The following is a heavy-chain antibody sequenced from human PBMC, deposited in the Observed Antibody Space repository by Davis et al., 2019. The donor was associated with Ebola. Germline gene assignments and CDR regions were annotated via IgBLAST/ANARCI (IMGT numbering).Heavy chain of an antibody. V-gene: IGHV3-30*03. D-gene: IGHD4-17*01. Sequence: GESLKISCAASGFTFSSYGMHWVRQAPGKGLEWVAVISYDGSNKYYADSVKGRFTISRDNSKNTLYLQMNSLRAEDTAVYYCAGGYGDLRATFDYWGQGTLVTVSS. CDR2: ISYDGSNK. J-gene: IGHJ4*02. CDR3: AGGYGDLRATFDY. CDR1: GFTFSSYG.